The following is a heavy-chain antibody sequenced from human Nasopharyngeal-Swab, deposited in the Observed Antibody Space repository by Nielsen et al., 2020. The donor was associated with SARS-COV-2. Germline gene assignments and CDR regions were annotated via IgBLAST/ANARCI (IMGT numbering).Heavy chain of an antibody. J-gene: IGHJ4*02. V-gene: IGHV3-53*01. CDR3: ATEDPAQKGVDY. CDR1: GFTVSSNY. CDR2: IYISGNP. Sequence: GGSLRLSCAASGFTVSSNYMTWVRQAPGKGLEWVSIIYISGNPYYADSVKGRFTISRDSSKNTVYLQMNSLRAEGTAVYYCATEDPAQKGVDYWGQGTLVTVSS.